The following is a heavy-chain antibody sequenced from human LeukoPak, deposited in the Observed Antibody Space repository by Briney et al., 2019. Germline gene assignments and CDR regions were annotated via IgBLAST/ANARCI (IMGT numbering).Heavy chain of an antibody. V-gene: IGHV3-30*18. CDR3: AKGLRYFDWLFPRYGMDV. J-gene: IGHJ6*02. CDR2: ISYDGSNK. D-gene: IGHD3-9*01. CDR1: GFTFSSYG. Sequence: GRSLRLSCAASGFTFSSYGMHWVRQAPGKGLEWVAVISYDGSNKYYADSVKGRFTISRDNSKNTLYLQMNSLRAEDTAVYYCAKGLRYFDWLFPRYGMDVWGQGTTVTVSS.